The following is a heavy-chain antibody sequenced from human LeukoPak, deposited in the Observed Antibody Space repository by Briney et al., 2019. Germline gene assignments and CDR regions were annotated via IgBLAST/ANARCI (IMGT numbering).Heavy chain of an antibody. Sequence: SVKVSCKASGYTFTSYGISWVRQAPGQGLEWMGGIIPIFGTANYAQKFQGRVTITADKSTSTAYMELSSLRSEDTAVYYCAREGQWLVPFTWFDPWGQGTLVTVSS. J-gene: IGHJ5*02. CDR2: IIPIFGTA. D-gene: IGHD6-19*01. CDR3: AREGQWLVPFTWFDP. V-gene: IGHV1-69*06. CDR1: GYTFTSYG.